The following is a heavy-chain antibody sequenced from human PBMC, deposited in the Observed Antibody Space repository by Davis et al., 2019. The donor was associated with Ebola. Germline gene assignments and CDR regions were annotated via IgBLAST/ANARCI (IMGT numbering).Heavy chain of an antibody. Sequence: GGSLRLSCAASGFTFSDYYMSWIRQAPGKGLEWVSYISSSGSTIYYADSVKGRFTISRANAKNSLYLQMNSLRAEDTAVYYYARVRGYPADAFDIWGQGTMVTVSS. CDR1: GFTFSDYY. D-gene: IGHD2-15*01. CDR2: ISSSGSTI. J-gene: IGHJ3*02. V-gene: IGHV3-11*04. CDR3: ARVRGYPADAFDI.